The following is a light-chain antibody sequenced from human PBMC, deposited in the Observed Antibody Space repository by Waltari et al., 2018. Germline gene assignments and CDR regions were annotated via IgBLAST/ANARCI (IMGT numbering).Light chain of an antibody. V-gene: IGKV2-30*02. CDR3: VQASDVPWT. CDR2: EVS. CDR1: RSLVHSNGKTY. Sequence: DIMMTQSPLSLPVTPGQPASISCRSSRSLVHSNGKTYLNWLQQKAGQPPRRLIFEVSKRNSGVPDRFGGRGAGSEFTLTISRVEAEDFGVYECVQASDVPWTFGQGTRVEIK. J-gene: IGKJ1*01.